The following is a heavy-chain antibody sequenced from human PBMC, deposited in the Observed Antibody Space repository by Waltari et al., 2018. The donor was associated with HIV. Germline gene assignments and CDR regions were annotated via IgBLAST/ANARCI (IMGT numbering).Heavy chain of an antibody. CDR3: ARECLRVCFSSGWEEVAH. CDR2: INTDGNTI. D-gene: IGHD6-19*01. CDR1: GFTFSSYW. V-gene: IGHV3-74*01. Sequence: EVQLVESGGGLVKPGGSLRLSCEASGFTFSSYWMHWVSQAPGKGLEWVSRINTDGNTITYADSVKGRFTISRDNANNTLYLEMNSLRPEDTGIYYCARECLRVCFSSGWEEVAHWGQGTLVTVSS. J-gene: IGHJ4*02.